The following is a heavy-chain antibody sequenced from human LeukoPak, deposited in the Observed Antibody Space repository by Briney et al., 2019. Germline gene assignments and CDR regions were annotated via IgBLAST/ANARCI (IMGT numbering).Heavy chain of an antibody. CDR3: ARRGDPDYGGKVSLD. Sequence: GASVKVSCKASGYIFTDYGITWVRQAPGQGLEWMGWISAYNDNTNYAQKFQDRVTMTTDTSTSTAYMELRSLRSDDTAVYYCARRGDPDYGGKVSLDWGQGTLVTVSS. CDR1: GYIFTDYG. CDR2: ISAYNDNT. D-gene: IGHD4-23*01. J-gene: IGHJ4*02. V-gene: IGHV1-18*01.